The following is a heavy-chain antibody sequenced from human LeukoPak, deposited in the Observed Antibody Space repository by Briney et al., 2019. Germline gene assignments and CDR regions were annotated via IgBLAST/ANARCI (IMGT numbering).Heavy chain of an antibody. J-gene: IGHJ3*02. CDR2: ISSSSSYI. V-gene: IGHV3-21*01. CDR3: ARKIAVAGEDNDAFDI. D-gene: IGHD6-19*01. CDR1: GFTFSSYS. Sequence: GGSLRLSCAASGFTFSSYSMNWVRQAPGKGLEWVSSISSSSSYIYYADSVKGRFTISRDNAKSSLYLQMNSLRAEDTAVYYYARKIAVAGEDNDAFDIWGQGTMVTVSS.